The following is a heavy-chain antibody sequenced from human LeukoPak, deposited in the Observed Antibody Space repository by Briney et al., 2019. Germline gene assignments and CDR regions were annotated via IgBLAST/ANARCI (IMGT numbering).Heavy chain of an antibody. Sequence: SVKVSCKASGGTFSSYAMSWVRQAPGQGLEWMGGIIPIFGTANYAQKFQGRVTITTDESTSTAYMELSSLRSEDTAVYYCAGRSVVVTAIRYYFDYWGQGTLVTVSS. J-gene: IGHJ4*02. V-gene: IGHV1-69*05. CDR2: IIPIFGTA. CDR3: AGRSVVVTAIRYYFDY. D-gene: IGHD2-21*02. CDR1: GGTFSSYA.